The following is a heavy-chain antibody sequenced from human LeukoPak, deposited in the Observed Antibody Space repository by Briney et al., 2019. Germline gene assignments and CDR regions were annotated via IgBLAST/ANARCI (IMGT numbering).Heavy chain of an antibody. Sequence: SETLSLTCTVSGGSLSGYHWSWIRQPPGKGLEWIGYTFSGDNNYNPSLKSRVAISGDTSRNQFSLKLTSVTAADTAIYYCARDKGPYWYFDLWGRGTLVTVSS. J-gene: IGHJ2*01. CDR1: GGSLSGYH. CDR2: TFSGDN. V-gene: IGHV4-59*12. CDR3: ARDKGPYWYFDL.